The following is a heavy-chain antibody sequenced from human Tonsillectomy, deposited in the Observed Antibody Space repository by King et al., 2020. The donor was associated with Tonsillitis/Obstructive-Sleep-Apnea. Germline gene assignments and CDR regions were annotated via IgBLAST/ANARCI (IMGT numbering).Heavy chain of an antibody. D-gene: IGHD6-6*01. Sequence: VQLVESGGGVVQPGRSLRLSCAASGFTFSSYGMHWVRQAPGKGLEWVAVIWYDGSNKYYADSVKGRFTISRDNSKITLYLQMNSLRAEDTAVYYCAREREYSSLDYWGQGTLVTVSS. J-gene: IGHJ4*02. V-gene: IGHV3-33*01. CDR1: GFTFSSYG. CDR2: IWYDGSNK. CDR3: AREREYSSLDY.